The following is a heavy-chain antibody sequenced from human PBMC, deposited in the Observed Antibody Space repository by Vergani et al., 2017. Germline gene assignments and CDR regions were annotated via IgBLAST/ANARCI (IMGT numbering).Heavy chain of an antibody. V-gene: IGHV1-3*01. CDR3: ARVKYYFDSSGPGFDY. J-gene: IGHJ4*02. Sequence: QVQLVQSGAEVKKPGASVRVSCWASGYTFDTYAMHWLRQAPGQRLEWMGWINVGNGNTKYSQKFQGRVTITRDTAASTAYMGLSSLRSEDTAVYYCARVKYYFDSSGPGFDYWGQGALVTVSS. CDR1: GYTFDTYA. CDR2: INVGNGNT. D-gene: IGHD3-22*01.